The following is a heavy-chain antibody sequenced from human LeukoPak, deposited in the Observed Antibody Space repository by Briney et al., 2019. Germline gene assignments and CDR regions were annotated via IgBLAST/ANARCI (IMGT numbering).Heavy chain of an antibody. Sequence: PGGSLRLSCAASGFTFSSYAMHWVRQAPGKGLEWVAVISYDGSNKYYADSVKGRFTISRDNSKNTLYLQMNSLRAEDTAVYYCARDDSYYYGMDVWGQGTTVTVSS. J-gene: IGHJ6*02. CDR1: GFTFSSYA. V-gene: IGHV3-30-3*01. CDR2: ISYDGSNK. CDR3: ARDDSYYYGMDV.